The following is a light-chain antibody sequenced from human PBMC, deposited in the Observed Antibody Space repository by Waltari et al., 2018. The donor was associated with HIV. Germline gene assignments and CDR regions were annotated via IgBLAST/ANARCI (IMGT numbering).Light chain of an antibody. CDR2: KDT. V-gene: IGLV3-25*03. Sequence: FELTQPPSLSVSPGQTARITCPGDALPPLFAYWFQQKSGQAPVLLIFKDTERQTGIPARFSGSSSGTVATLTISGVRAEDEADYYCQSSDTSGTYFGGGTKLTVL. CDR3: QSSDTSGTY. J-gene: IGLJ2*01. CDR1: ALPPLF.